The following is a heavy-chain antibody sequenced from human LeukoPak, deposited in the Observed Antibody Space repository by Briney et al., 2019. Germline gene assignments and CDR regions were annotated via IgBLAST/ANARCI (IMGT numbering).Heavy chain of an antibody. CDR2: ILYDGSNK. J-gene: IGHJ6*03. D-gene: IGHD2-2*01. CDR1: GFTFSAYG. Sequence: GGSLRLSWAASGFTFSAYGMHWVRQAPGKGLEWVAFILYDGSNKYYADSVKGRFTISRDNSKNTLYLQMNSLRAEDTAVYYCARVPAAPLYYYYYYMDVWGTGTTVTISS. V-gene: IGHV3-30*02. CDR3: ARVPAAPLYYYYYYMDV.